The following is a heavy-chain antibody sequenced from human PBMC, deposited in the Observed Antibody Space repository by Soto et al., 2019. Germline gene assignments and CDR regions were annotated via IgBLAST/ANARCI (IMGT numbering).Heavy chain of an antibody. Sequence: GGSLRLSCAASGFTFSSYEMNWVRQAPGKGLEWVSYISSSGSTIYYADSVKGRFTISRDNAKNSLFLQMNSLRAEDTAVFFCLKDLWDSSSWHKGSEYFQDWGQGTLVTVSS. D-gene: IGHD6-13*01. J-gene: IGHJ1*01. CDR1: GFTFSSYE. CDR3: LKDLWDSSSWHKGSEYFQD. V-gene: IGHV3-48*03. CDR2: ISSSGSTI.